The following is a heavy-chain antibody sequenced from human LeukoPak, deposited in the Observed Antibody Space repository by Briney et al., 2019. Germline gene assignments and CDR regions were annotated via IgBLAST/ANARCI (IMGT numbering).Heavy chain of an antibody. V-gene: IGHV4-34*01. D-gene: IGHD5-18*01. J-gene: IGHJ4*02. CDR1: GGSFSGFY. CDR3: ARGHLRYSYGYFLAYFDY. Sequence: SETLSLTCTVYGGSFSGFYWNWIRQPPGKGLEWIGEINHSGSTTYNPSLKSRVTISLDTSNNQFSLKLSSVTAADTAVYYCARGHLRYSYGYFLAYFDYWGQGTLVTVSS. CDR2: INHSGST.